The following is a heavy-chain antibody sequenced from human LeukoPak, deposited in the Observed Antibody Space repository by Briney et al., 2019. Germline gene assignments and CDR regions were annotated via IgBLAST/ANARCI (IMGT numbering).Heavy chain of an antibody. D-gene: IGHD6-19*01. CDR2: IHTSGST. CDR1: GGSISKYY. CDR3: SRRDIRSGWSFDY. J-gene: IGHJ4*02. V-gene: IGHV4-4*07. Sequence: SETLSLTCTVYGGSISKYYWSWLRQPAGKGLEWVGEIHTSGSTNYNPPLKSRVSMSIDTTEDQVSLTIRSVTAADTALYYCSRRDIRSGWSFDYWGQGTLVTVSS.